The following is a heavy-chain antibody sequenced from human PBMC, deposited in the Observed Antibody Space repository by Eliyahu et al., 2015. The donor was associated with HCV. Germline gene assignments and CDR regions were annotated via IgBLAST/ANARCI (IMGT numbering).Heavy chain of an antibody. CDR3: AKGGGLTVAGTVPYYFDY. D-gene: IGHD6-19*01. J-gene: IGHJ4*02. CDR2: IXGSRGRT. Sequence: EVQLLESGGGLVQPGGSXRLSCLAXGFTFXNYAMYWVSQAPGKGXGWVSAIXGSRGRTYYADSVKGRFTISRDHSKNTLYLQMNSLRAEDTAVYFCAKGGGLTVAGTVPYYFDYWGLGTLVTVSS. V-gene: IGHV3-23*01. CDR1: GFTFXNYA.